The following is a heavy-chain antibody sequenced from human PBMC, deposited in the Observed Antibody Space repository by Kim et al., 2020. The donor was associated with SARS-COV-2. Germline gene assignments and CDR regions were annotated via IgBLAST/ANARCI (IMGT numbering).Heavy chain of an antibody. J-gene: IGHJ4*02. V-gene: IGHV3-30*01. D-gene: IGHD6-13*01. Sequence: ANSVKGRVTISRDNSMNTLYLQMNSLRAEVSAVYYCVRGATAGTWGYHFDYWGQGTLVTVSS. CDR3: VRGATAGTWGYHFDY.